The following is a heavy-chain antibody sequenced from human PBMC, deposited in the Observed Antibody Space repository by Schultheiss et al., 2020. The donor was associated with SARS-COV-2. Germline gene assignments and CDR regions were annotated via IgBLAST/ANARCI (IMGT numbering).Heavy chain of an antibody. D-gene: IGHD5-24*01. V-gene: IGHV4-59*12. CDR2: IYYSGST. J-gene: IGHJ4*02. Sequence: SQTLSLTCTVSGGSISSYYWGWIRQPPGKGLEWIGYIYYSGSTNYNPSLKSRVTISVDTSKNQFSLKLSSVTAADTAVYYCARGRAPRDGYRNWGQGTLVTVSS. CDR3: ARGRAPRDGYRN. CDR1: GGSISSYY.